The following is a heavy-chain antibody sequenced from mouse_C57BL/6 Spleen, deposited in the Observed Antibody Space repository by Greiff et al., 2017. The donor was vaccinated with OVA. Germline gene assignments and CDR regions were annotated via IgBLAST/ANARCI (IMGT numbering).Heavy chain of an antibody. CDR3: ARALYGNYDAMDY. CDR1: GYTFTSYW. D-gene: IGHD2-1*01. V-gene: IGHV1-50*01. CDR2: IDPSDSYT. J-gene: IGHJ4*01. Sequence: QVQLKQPGAELVKPGASVKLSCKASGYTFTSYWMQWVKQRPGQGLEWIGEIDPSDSYTNYNQKFKGKATLTVDTSSSTAYMQLSSLTSEDSAVYYCARALYGNYDAMDYWGQGTSVTVSS.